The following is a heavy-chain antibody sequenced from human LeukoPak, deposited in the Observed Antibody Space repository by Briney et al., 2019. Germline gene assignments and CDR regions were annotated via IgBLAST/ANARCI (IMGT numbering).Heavy chain of an antibody. D-gene: IGHD3-10*01. CDR3: ASDPVYGSGTF. V-gene: IGHV4-30-4*01. CDR1: GGSISTGDYY. Sequence: SETLSLTCTVTGGSISTGDYYWSWIRQPPGKGLEWIGYIYYSGTTYYNPSLKGRISFSMQTSKNQFSLNLRSVTAADTAVYYCASDPVYGSGTFWGQGTLVTVSS. CDR2: IYYSGTT. J-gene: IGHJ4*02.